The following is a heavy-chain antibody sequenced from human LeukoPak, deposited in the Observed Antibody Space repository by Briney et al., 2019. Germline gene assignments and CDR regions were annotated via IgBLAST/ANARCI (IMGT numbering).Heavy chain of an antibody. CDR1: GSSISSGYY. Sequence: PSETLSLTCTVSGSSISSGYYWGWIRQPPGKGLEWIGSIYHSGSTYYNPSLKSRVTISVDTSKNQFSLKLSSVTAADTAVYYCARDVSGREEIDYWGQGTLVTVSS. D-gene: IGHD1-26*01. CDR3: ARDVSGREEIDY. V-gene: IGHV4-38-2*02. CDR2: IYHSGST. J-gene: IGHJ4*02.